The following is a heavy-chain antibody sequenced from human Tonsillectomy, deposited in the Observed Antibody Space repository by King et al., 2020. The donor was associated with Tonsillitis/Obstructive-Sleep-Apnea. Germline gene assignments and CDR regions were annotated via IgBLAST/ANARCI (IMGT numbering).Heavy chain of an antibody. CDR2: VKSKTDGGKT. CDR1: GFTFSNAW. D-gene: IGHD3-16*01. CDR3: TTDFVEGGVVVDY. V-gene: IGHV3-15*01. J-gene: IGHJ4*02. Sequence: VQLVESGGGLIKPGGSLRLSCAASGFTFSNAWMSWGRQAPGKGLEWVGRVKSKTDGGKTDYAAPVKGRFTISREDSKDRLYLQMSSLKTEDTAVYYCTTDFVEGGVVVDYWGQGTLVTVSS.